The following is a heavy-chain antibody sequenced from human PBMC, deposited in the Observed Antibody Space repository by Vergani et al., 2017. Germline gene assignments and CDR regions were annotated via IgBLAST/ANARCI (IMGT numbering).Heavy chain of an antibody. D-gene: IGHD5-18*01. CDR2: INPNSGGT. V-gene: IGHV1-2*02. J-gene: IGHJ4*02. Sequence: QVQLVQSGAEVKKPGASVKVSCKASGYTFTGYYMHWVRQAPGQGLEWMGWINPNSGGTNYAQKLQGRVTMTTDTSTSTAYMELRSLRSDDTAVYYCARQLWLTEPLDYWGQGTLVTVSS. CDR1: GYTFTGYY. CDR3: ARQLWLTEPLDY.